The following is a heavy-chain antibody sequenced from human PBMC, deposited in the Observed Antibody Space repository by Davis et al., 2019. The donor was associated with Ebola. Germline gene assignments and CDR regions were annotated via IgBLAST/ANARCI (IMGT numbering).Heavy chain of an antibody. D-gene: IGHD1-26*01. CDR2: IGTSHDT. CDR1: GFIFSNCA. J-gene: IGHJ4*02. V-gene: IGHV3-23*01. Sequence: GGSLRLSCAASGFIFSNCAMYWVRQAPGKGLEWVSIIGTSHDTYYADSVKGWFTISRDNSKNTVYMQMHSLRAEDTAMYYCASREVGLHNLYWGEGTLVTVSS. CDR3: ASREVGLHNLY.